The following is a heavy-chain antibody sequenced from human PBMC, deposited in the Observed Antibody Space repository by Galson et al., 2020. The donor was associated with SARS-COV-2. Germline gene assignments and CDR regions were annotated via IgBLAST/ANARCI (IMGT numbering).Heavy chain of an antibody. Sequence: SETLSLTCTVSGGSISSGSYYWSWIRQPAGKELEWIGRIHSTGSTNYNPSLKSRVTISVDTSKNQFSLRLSSVTAADTAVYYCARSHASSGNALDIWGQGTVVTVSS. CDR1: GGSISSGSYY. CDR3: ARSHASSGNALDI. CDR2: IHSTGST. D-gene: IGHD3-22*01. J-gene: IGHJ3*02. V-gene: IGHV4-61*02.